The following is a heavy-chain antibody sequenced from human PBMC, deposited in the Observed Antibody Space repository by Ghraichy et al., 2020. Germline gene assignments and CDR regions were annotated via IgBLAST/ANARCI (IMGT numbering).Heavy chain of an antibody. CDR3: AKVSYYYATSLLDY. Sequence: GESLNISCAASGFTFSSYAMSWVRQAPGKGLEWVSAISGSGGSTYYADSVKGRFTISRDNSKNTLYLQMNSLRAEDTAVYYCAKVSYYYATSLLDYWGQGTLVTVSS. V-gene: IGHV3-23*01. CDR1: GFTFSSYA. CDR2: ISGSGGST. J-gene: IGHJ4*02. D-gene: IGHD3-10*01.